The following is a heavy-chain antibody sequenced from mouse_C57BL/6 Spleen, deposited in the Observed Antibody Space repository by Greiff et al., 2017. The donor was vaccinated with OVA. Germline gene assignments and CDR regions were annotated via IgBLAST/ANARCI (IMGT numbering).Heavy chain of an antibody. CDR1: GFTFSDYG. D-gene: IGHD2-2*01. CDR2: ISSGRSTI. CDR3: ARRDGNDGAWFAD. J-gene: IGHJ3*01. V-gene: IGHV5-17*01. Sequence: EVKLVESGGGLVKPGGSLKLSCAASGFTFSDYGMPWVRQAPETGLEWVAYISSGRSTIYYADTVKVRFTISRDNAKNTLFLQMTRLRSEDTARYYCARRDGNDGAWFADWGQGTLVTVSA.